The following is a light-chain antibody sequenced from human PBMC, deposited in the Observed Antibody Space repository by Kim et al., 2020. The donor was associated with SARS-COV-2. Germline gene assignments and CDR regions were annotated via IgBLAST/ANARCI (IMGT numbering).Light chain of an antibody. CDR3: QAWDSSTWV. CDR1: KLGDKY. Sequence: SVSPGQTASIPCSGVKLGDKYACWYQQKPGQSPVLVIYQDSKRPSGIPERFSGSNSGNTATLTISGTQAMDEADYYCQAWDSSTWVFGGGTQLTVL. CDR2: QDS. V-gene: IGLV3-1*01. J-gene: IGLJ3*02.